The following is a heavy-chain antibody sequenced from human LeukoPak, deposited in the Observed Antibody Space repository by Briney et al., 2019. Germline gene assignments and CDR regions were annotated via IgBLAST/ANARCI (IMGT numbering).Heavy chain of an antibody. J-gene: IGHJ4*02. D-gene: IGHD3-3*01. CDR2: ISGSGGST. CDR3: AKDSSYDFWSGYYDAY. V-gene: IGHV3-23*01. Sequence: GGSLRLSCAASGFTFSNYGMSWVRQAPGKGLEWVSAISGSGGSTYYADSVKGRFTISRDNSKNTLYLQMNSLRAEDTAVYYCAKDSSYDFWSGYYDAYWGQGTLVTVSS. CDR1: GFTFSNYG.